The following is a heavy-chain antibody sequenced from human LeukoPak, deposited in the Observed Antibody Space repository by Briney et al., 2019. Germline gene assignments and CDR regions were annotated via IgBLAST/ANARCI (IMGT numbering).Heavy chain of an antibody. CDR1: GFTFSSYA. CDR3: AKGLRTGVGPYMGYHYHMDV. D-gene: IGHD3-16*01. V-gene: IGHV3-23*01. Sequence: GGSLRLSCAAPGFTFSSYAMSWVRQAPGKGLKWVSTINDNGAGTYYADSVKGRSTISRDNSYNTVSLQMNSLRDEDTGVYYCAKGLRTGVGPYMGYHYHMDVWGKGATVTVSS. J-gene: IGHJ6*03. CDR2: INDNGAGT.